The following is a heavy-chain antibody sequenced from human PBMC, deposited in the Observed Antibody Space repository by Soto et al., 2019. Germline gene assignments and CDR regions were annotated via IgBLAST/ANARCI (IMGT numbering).Heavy chain of an antibody. Sequence: EVQVLESGGGLVQPGGSLRLSCAASVFTFSSYAMSWVRQAPGHGLEWVSAISGSSSNPYYADSVKGRFTISRDNSKNNLYLQMNSLRAEDTALCYCAKSSSMTIRHGFDPWGQGTLVTVFS. J-gene: IGHJ5*02. CDR2: ISGSSSNP. V-gene: IGHV3-23*01. CDR3: AKSSSMTIRHGFDP. D-gene: IGHD4-17*01. CDR1: VFTFSSYA.